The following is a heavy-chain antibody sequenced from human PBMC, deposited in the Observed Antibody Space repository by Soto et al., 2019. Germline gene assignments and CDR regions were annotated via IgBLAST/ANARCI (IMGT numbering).Heavy chain of an antibody. D-gene: IGHD5-12*01. CDR3: ARDYYRFNSGYGFSMDV. CDR1: GFTFSSYV. J-gene: IGHJ6*02. V-gene: IGHV3-30-3*01. Sequence: RRSCAACGFTFSSYVIHWFRQDPGKGLEWVAVISYDGSNKYYADSVKGRFTISRDNSKNTLYLQMNSLRAEDTAVYYCARDYYRFNSGYGFSMDVWGQGTTVTVSS. CDR2: ISYDGSNK.